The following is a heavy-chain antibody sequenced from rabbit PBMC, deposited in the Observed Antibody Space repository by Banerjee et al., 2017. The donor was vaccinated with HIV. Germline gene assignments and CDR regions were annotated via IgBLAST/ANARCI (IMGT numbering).Heavy chain of an antibody. CDR1: GFSFSDTDV. V-gene: IGHV1S45*01. D-gene: IGHD7-1*01. Sequence: QEQLEESGGGLVKPEGSLTLTCKASGFSFSDTDVMCWVRQAPGKGLQWIACINTATGKAVYASWAKGRFTISKTSSTTVTLQMTSLTAADTATYFCARETWGATGNYGLWGPGPLVTVS. CDR2: INTATGKA. CDR3: ARETWGATGNYGL. J-gene: IGHJ4*01.